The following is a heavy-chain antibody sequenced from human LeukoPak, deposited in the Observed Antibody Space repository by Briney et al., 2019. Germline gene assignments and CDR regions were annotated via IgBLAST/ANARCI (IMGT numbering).Heavy chain of an antibody. Sequence: PSETLSLTCTVSGGSISSSSYYWGWIRQPPGKGLEWIVSIYYSGSTYYNPSLKSRVTISVDTSKNQFSLKLSSVTAADTAVYYCASLTYYDFWSGYYRGEYWGQGTLVTVSS. D-gene: IGHD3-3*01. CDR3: ASLTYYDFWSGYYRGEY. CDR1: GGSISSSSYY. V-gene: IGHV4-39*01. J-gene: IGHJ4*02. CDR2: IYYSGST.